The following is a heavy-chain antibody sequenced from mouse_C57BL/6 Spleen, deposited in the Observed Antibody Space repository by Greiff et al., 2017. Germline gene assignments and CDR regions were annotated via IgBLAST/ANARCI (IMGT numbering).Heavy chain of an antibody. CDR2: IHPNSGST. V-gene: IGHV1-64*01. CDR1: GYTFTSYW. D-gene: IGHD1-1*01. Sequence: VQLQQPGAVLVKPGASVKLSCKASGYTFTSYWLHWVQQRPGEGLEWIGMIHPNSGSTNYNEKVKSKATLTVDKSSSTAYTQLSRLTSEDSAVYYCARLLGDMDYWGQGTSVTVSS. J-gene: IGHJ4*01. CDR3: ARLLGDMDY.